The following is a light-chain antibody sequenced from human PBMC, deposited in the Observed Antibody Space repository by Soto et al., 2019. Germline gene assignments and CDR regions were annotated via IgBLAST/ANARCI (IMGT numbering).Light chain of an antibody. V-gene: IGKV4-1*01. J-gene: IGKJ4*01. CDR1: RSLLYSSNNKNY. CDR3: QQHYGLPPT. Sequence: DVGVTECRYRLSPSHDEKTSINCKSSRSLLYSSNNKNYLAWYQQKPGQPPKLLIYWASTRESGVPDRFSGSGSGTDFHLTTSSMQAQAVQAYYSQQHYGLPPTFGGGTKVDIK. CDR2: WAS.